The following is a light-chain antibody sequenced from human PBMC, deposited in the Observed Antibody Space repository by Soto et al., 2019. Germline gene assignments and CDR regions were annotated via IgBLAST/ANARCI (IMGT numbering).Light chain of an antibody. CDR3: LLYLSGVRV. Sequence: QAVVTQEPSLTVSPGGTVTLTCGSSTGAVTSGHWPYWFQQKAGQAPRALIYDTNNKFSWTPARFSGSLLGGKAALTRSGAQTEDEGEYYCLLYLSGVRVFGGGTKVTVL. CDR2: DTN. V-gene: IGLV7-46*01. J-gene: IGLJ3*02. CDR1: TGAVTSGHW.